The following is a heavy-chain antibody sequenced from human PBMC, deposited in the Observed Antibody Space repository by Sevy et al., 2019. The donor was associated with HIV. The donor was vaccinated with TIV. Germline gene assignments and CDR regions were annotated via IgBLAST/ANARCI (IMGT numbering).Heavy chain of an antibody. J-gene: IGHJ6*02. CDR3: ARGTLVVVPAAPTDYYGMDV. CDR1: GGSFSGYY. Sequence: SETLSLTCAVYGGSFSGYYWSWIRQPPGKGLEWIGEINHSGSTNYNPSLKSRVTISVDTSKNRFSLKLSSVTAADTAVYYCARGTLVVVPAAPTDYYGMDVWGQGTTVTVSS. CDR2: INHSGST. V-gene: IGHV4-34*01. D-gene: IGHD2-2*01.